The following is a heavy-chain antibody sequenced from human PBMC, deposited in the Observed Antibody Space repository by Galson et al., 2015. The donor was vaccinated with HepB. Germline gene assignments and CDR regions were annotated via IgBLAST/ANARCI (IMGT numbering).Heavy chain of an antibody. D-gene: IGHD3-3*01. J-gene: IGHJ6*02. CDR1: GYTFTSYY. CDR3: ASALDFWSGHGYYGMDV. CDR2: INPSGGST. V-gene: IGHV1-46*01. Sequence: SVKVSCKASGYTFTSYYMHWVRQAPGQGLEWMGMINPSGGSTSYAQKFQGRVTMTRDTSTSTVYMELSSLRSEDTAVYYCASALDFWSGHGYYGMDVWGQGNPGHRLL.